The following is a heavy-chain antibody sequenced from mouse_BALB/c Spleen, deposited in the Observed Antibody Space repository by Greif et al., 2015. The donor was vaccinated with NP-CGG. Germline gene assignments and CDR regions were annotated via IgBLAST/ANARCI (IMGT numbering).Heavy chain of an antibody. Sequence: QVQLQQSGAELVKPGASVKLSCKASGYTFISYYMYWVEQRPGQGLEWIGEINPSNGGANLNEKFKSKATLTVDKSSSTAYMQLSSLTSEDSAVYFCTRGRRRDFDFWGQGTTLTVSS. V-gene: IGHV1S16*01. CDR2: INPSNGGA. D-gene: IGHD1-2*01. J-gene: IGHJ2*01. CDR1: GYTFISYY. CDR3: TRGRRRDFDF.